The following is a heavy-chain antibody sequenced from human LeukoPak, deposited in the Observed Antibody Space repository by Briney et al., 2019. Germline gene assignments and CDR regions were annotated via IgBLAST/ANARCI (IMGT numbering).Heavy chain of an antibody. J-gene: IGHJ4*02. CDR2: IYYSGST. CDR1: GGSISSSSYY. Sequence: PSETLSLTCTVSGGSISSSSYYWSWIRQPPGTGLEWIGYIYYSGSTNYNPSLKSRVTISVDTSKNQFSLKLSSVTAADTAVYYCAREGYYDNAYFDYWGQGTLVTVSS. V-gene: IGHV4-61*01. D-gene: IGHD3-22*01. CDR3: AREGYYDNAYFDY.